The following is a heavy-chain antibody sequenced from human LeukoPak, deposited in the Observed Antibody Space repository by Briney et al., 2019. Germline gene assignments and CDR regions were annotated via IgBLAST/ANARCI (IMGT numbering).Heavy chain of an antibody. CDR2: IRSKAYGGTT. CDR1: GCTFGDYA. Sequence: GGSLRLSCTASGCTFGDYAMSWVRQAPGKGLEWVGFIRSKAYGGTTEYAASVKGRFTISRDDSKSIAYLQMNSLKTEDTAVYYCTRDRDIVVVNDYWGQGTLVTVSS. V-gene: IGHV3-49*04. J-gene: IGHJ4*02. D-gene: IGHD2-2*01. CDR3: TRDRDIVVVNDY.